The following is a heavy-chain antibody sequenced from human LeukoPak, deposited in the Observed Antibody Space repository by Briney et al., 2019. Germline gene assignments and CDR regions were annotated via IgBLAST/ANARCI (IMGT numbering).Heavy chain of an antibody. D-gene: IGHD3-22*01. CDR1: GYTFTSYG. V-gene: IGHV1-18*01. J-gene: IGHJ3*02. CDR3: ARRVAVVRRDAFDI. CDR2: ISSYNGNT. Sequence: ASVKVSCKASGYTFTSYGISWVRQAPGQGLEWMGWISSYNGNTNYAQKLQGRVTMSTDTSTGTAYMELRSLRSDDTAVYYCARRVAVVRRDAFDIWGQGTMVTVSS.